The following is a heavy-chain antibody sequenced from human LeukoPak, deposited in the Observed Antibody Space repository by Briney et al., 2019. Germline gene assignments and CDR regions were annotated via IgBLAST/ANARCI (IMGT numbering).Heavy chain of an antibody. V-gene: IGHV3-30*18. J-gene: IGHJ6*02. CDR3: AKDFGHFRPNMDV. CDR1: GFTFSSYG. D-gene: IGHD3-3*02. Sequence: GGSLRLSCAASGFTFSSYGMHWVRQAPGKGLEWVAVISYDGSNKYYADSVKGRFTISRDNSKNTLYLQMNSLRAEDTAVYYCAKDFGHFRPNMDVWGQGTTVTVSS. CDR2: ISYDGSNK.